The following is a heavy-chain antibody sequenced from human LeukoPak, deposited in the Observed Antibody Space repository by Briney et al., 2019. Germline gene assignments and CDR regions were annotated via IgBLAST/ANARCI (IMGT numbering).Heavy chain of an antibody. CDR3: ARLAFCTNAVCFSNYYYSMDV. CDR1: GYSFTSYW. J-gene: IGHJ6*03. CDR2: IYPDDSDT. V-gene: IGHV5-51*01. D-gene: IGHD2-8*01. Sequence: GESLKISCKGSGYSFTSYWIGWVRQMPGKGLEWMGIIYPDDSDTKYSPSFQGQVTISADKSISTAYLQWSSLKASVTAMYYCARLAFCTNAVCFSNYYYSMDVWGRGTTVTVSS.